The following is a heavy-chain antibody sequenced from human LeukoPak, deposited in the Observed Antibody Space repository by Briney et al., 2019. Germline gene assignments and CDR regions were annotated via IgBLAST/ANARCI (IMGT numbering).Heavy chain of an antibody. D-gene: IGHD3-3*01. Sequence: PSQTLSLTCTVSGGSISSGGYYWSWIRQHPGKGLEWIGYIYYSGSTYYNPSLKSRVTISVDTSKNQFSLKLSSVTAADTAVYYCARTRGAQIFGVVTPYYFDYWGQGTLVTVSS. CDR2: IYYSGST. CDR1: GGSISSGGYY. J-gene: IGHJ4*02. V-gene: IGHV4-31*03. CDR3: ARTRGAQIFGVVTPYYFDY.